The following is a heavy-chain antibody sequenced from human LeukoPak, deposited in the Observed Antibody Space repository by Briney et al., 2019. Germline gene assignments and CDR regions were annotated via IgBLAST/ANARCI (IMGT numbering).Heavy chain of an antibody. Sequence: GGSLRLSCAASGFTFSSHGMNWVRQAPGKGLEWVSGISGSGVITYYADSVKGRFTISRDNSKNTLDLQMNSLRAEDTAVYYCARVPRDCSGGSCYFDYYYYMDVWGKGTTVTVSS. CDR3: ARVPRDCSGGSCYFDYYYYMDV. D-gene: IGHD2-15*01. CDR2: ISGSGVIT. V-gene: IGHV3-23*01. CDR1: GFTFSSHG. J-gene: IGHJ6*03.